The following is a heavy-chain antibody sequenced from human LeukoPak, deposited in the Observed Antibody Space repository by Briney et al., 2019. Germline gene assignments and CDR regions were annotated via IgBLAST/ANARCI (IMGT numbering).Heavy chain of an antibody. Sequence: PGGSLRLSCAASGFTFGSYWMSWVRQAPGKGLEWVANIKQDGSEKYYVDSVKGRFTISRDNAKNSLYLQMNSLRAEDTAVYYCARGTSASLLLWFGELDYWGQGTLVTVSS. V-gene: IGHV3-7*03. J-gene: IGHJ4*02. CDR1: GFTFGSYW. CDR2: IKQDGSEK. D-gene: IGHD3-10*01. CDR3: ARGTSASLLLWFGELDY.